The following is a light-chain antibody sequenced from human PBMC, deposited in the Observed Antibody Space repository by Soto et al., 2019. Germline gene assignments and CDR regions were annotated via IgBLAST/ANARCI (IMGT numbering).Light chain of an antibody. CDR2: HNN. CDR3: AAWDDSLNAVV. Sequence: QSVLTQPPSASGTPEQRVTISCSGSNSNVGSNTVDWYQQLPGTAPKLLIYHNNQRPSGVPDRLSGSKSGTSASLAISGLQSEDEADYYCAAWDDSLNAVVFGGGTKVTVL. CDR1: NSNVGSNT. J-gene: IGLJ2*01. V-gene: IGLV1-44*01.